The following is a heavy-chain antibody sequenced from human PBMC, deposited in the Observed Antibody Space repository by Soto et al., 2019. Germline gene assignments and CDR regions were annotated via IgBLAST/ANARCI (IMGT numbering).Heavy chain of an antibody. V-gene: IGHV2-5*02. CDR1: GFSLSTSGVG. Sequence: SGPTLVKPTQTLTLTCTFSGFSLSTSGVGVGWIRQPPGKALEWLALIYWDDDKRYSPSLKSRLTITKDTSKNQVVLTMTNMDPVDTATYYCALHGSGFKTDIAARHAFDIWGQGTMVTVSS. J-gene: IGHJ3*02. D-gene: IGHD6-6*01. CDR3: ALHGSGFKTDIAARHAFDI. CDR2: IYWDDDK.